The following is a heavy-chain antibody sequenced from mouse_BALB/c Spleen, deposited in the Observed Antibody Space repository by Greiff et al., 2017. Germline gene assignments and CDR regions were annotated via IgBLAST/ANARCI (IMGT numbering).Heavy chain of an antibody. V-gene: IGHV5-4*02. Sequence: EVNVVESGGGLVKPGGSLKLSCAASGFTFSDYYMYWVRQTPEKRLEWVATISDGGSYTYYPDSVKGRFTISRDNAKNNLYLQMSSLKSEDTAMYYCARDSLLRPAWFAYWGQGTLVTVSA. J-gene: IGHJ3*01. D-gene: IGHD1-2*01. CDR2: ISDGGSYT. CDR1: GFTFSDYY. CDR3: ARDSLLRPAWFAY.